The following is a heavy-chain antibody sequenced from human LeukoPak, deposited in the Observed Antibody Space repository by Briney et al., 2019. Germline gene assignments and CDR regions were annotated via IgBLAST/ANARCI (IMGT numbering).Heavy chain of an antibody. CDR2: INHGGST. Sequence: PSETLSLTCAVYGGSFSGYYWSWIRQPPGKGLEWIGEINHGGSTNYNPSPKSRVTISVDTSKNQFSMKLSSVTAADKAVYYCAREYRSSSRNGGWLRRDYYYMDVWGKGTTVTVSS. V-gene: IGHV4-34*01. D-gene: IGHD6-6*01. CDR1: GGSFSGYY. CDR3: AREYRSSSRNGGWLRRDYYYMDV. J-gene: IGHJ6*03.